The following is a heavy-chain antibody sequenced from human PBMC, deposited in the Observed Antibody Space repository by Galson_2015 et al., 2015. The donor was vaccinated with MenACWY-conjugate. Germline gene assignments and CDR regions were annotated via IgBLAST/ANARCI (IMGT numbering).Heavy chain of an antibody. CDR2: IYNTGNT. D-gene: IGHD1-26*01. V-gene: IGHV4-38-2*01. J-gene: IGHJ4*02. CDR3: ARLTGYSGGFYFPY. Sequence: PPGKGLEWIGIIYNTGNTYYNASLKSRVTMSVDTSKNQFSLKLTSVTAADSAVYYCARLTGYSGGFYFPYWGQGTLVTVSS.